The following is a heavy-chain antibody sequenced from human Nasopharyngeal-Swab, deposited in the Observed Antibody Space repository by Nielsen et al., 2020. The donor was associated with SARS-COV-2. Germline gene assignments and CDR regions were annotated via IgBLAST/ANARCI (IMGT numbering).Heavy chain of an antibody. D-gene: IGHD6-6*01. Sequence: GGSLRLSCAASGFTFSSYSMNWVRQAPGKGLEWVSSISSSSYIYYADSVKGRFTISRDNAKNSLYLQMNSLRAEDTAVYYCASHPASSSSVYYYYGMDVWGQGTTVTVSS. CDR3: ASHPASSSSVYYYYGMDV. J-gene: IGHJ6*02. V-gene: IGHV3-21*01. CDR2: ISSSSYI. CDR1: GFTFSSYS.